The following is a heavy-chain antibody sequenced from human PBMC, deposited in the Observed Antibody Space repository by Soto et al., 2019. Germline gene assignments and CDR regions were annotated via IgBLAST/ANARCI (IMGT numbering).Heavy chain of an antibody. D-gene: IGHD2-2*01. J-gene: IGHJ5*02. CDR1: GYTFSNYG. V-gene: IGHV1-18*01. CDR2: ISLYSDGT. CDR3: ARVVPGAEAWFGP. Sequence: ASVKVSCKTSGYTFSNYGITWVRQAPGQPLEWLGGISLYSDGTNYAQKFQGRVSMTTDTSTTTAYMELRSLRSDHTAVYYCARVVPGAEAWFGPWGQGTLVTVSS.